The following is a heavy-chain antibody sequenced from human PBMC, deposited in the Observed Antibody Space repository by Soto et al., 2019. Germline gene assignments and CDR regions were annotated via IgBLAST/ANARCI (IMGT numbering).Heavy chain of an antibody. Sequence: GGSLRLSCAASGFTFSSYWMHWVRQPPGKGLVWVSRINSDGSGTTYADSVKGRFTISRDNAKNTLHLQMNSLRAEDTAVYYCVRGFLIGHDDYRLFDYWGQGILVTVSS. V-gene: IGHV3-74*01. CDR2: INSDGSGT. CDR1: GFTFSSYW. J-gene: IGHJ4*02. CDR3: VRGFLIGHDDYRLFDY. D-gene: IGHD4-4*01.